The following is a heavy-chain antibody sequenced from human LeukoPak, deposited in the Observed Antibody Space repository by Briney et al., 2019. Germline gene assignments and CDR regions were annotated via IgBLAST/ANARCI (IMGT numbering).Heavy chain of an antibody. Sequence: SETLSLTCTVSGGSISSSSYYWGWIRQPPGKGLEWIGSIYYSGSTYYNPSLKSRVTISVDTSKNQFSLKLSSVTAADTAVYYCARQSGYYSVDAFDIWGQGTMVTVSS. D-gene: IGHD3-22*01. CDR1: GGSISSSSYY. J-gene: IGHJ3*02. V-gene: IGHV4-39*01. CDR3: ARQSGYYSVDAFDI. CDR2: IYYSGST.